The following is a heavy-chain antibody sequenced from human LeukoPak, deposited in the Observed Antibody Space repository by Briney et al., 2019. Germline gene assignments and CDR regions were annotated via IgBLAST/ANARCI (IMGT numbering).Heavy chain of an antibody. CDR2: ISGSGGST. D-gene: IGHD3-22*01. Sequence: GGSLRLSCAASGFTLSAHWMSWVRQAPGKGLEWVSAISGSGGSTYYADSVKGRFTISRDNSKNTLYLQMNSLRAEDTAVYYCAKREGYDSSGPGDIWGQGTMVTVSS. CDR3: AKREGYDSSGPGDI. J-gene: IGHJ3*02. V-gene: IGHV3-23*01. CDR1: GFTLSAHW.